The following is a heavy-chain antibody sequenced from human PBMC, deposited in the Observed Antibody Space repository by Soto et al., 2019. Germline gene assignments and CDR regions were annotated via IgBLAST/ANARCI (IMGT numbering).Heavy chain of an antibody. D-gene: IGHD1-1*01. CDR3: AKGANDPIDS. Sequence: EVQLLESGGGLVQPGGSLGLSCAASGFIFDIDAMTWVRQAPGKGLEWVSSISGRGVTTYYADSVKGRFTLSRDNSKNTLSVQMNNLRAEDTAVYYCAKGANDPIDSWGQGTLVTVSS. CDR2: ISGRGVTT. J-gene: IGHJ4*02. CDR1: GFIFDIDA. V-gene: IGHV3-23*01.